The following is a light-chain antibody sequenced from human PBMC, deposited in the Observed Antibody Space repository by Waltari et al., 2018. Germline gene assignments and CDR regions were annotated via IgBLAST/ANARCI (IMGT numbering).Light chain of an antibody. V-gene: IGLV1-44*01. Sequence: QSLLTQPPSASGTPGQRVIISCSGSRSNIGRNTVNWFQQLPGTAPKLLIYSNDERPSGVPDRFSGSKSGTSASLAISGLQSEDEADYYCAAWDASLNGWMFGGGTKLTVL. CDR3: AAWDASLNGWM. J-gene: IGLJ3*02. CDR1: RSNIGRNT. CDR2: SND.